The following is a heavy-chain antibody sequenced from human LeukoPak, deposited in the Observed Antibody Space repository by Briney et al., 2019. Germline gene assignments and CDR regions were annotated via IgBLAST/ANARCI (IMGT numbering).Heavy chain of an antibody. V-gene: IGHV3-33*08. D-gene: IGHD6-19*01. J-gene: IGHJ4*02. Sequence: PGGSLRLSCEASGLTFRTYDMHWVRQAPGKGLEWVAVIWFDGSNKFYADSVKGRFTISRDNSKNTLYLQMNSLRAEDTAVYYCASSAGALIDCWGQGTLVIVSS. CDR3: ASSAGALIDC. CDR2: IWFDGSNK. CDR1: GLTFRTYD.